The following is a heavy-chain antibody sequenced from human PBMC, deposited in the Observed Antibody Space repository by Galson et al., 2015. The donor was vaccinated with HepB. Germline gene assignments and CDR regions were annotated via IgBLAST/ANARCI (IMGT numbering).Heavy chain of an antibody. CDR1: GGSFSDYY. CDR3: ARSYSRSSWGWFDP. V-gene: IGHV4-34*01. D-gene: IGHD6-6*01. J-gene: IGHJ5*02. Sequence: LSLTCAVYGGSFSDYYWNWIRQPPGKGLEWIGEINHSGSTDYNPSLKSRITISVDRSKNQFSLKLSSVTAADTAVYYCARSYSRSSWGWFDPWGQGTPITVSS. CDR2: INHSGST.